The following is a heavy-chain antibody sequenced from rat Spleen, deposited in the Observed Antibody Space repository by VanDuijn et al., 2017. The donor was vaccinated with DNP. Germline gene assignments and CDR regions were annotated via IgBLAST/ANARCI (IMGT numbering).Heavy chain of an antibody. CDR1: GFTFSSYW. CDR3: VRVNWVPDY. V-gene: IGHV5-58*01. Sequence: EVQLVESGGGLVQPGRSLKLSCTASGFTFSSYWMYWIRQAPGKGLEWVASINTDGGSTYYPDSVKGRFTISRDNTKNTLYLQMNSLRSEDTATYYCVRVNWVPDYWGQGVMVTVSS. CDR2: INTDGGST. D-gene: IGHD5-1*01. J-gene: IGHJ2*01.